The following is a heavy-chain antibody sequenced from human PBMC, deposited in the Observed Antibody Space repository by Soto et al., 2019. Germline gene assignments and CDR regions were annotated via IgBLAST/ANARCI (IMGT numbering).Heavy chain of an antibody. D-gene: IGHD4-17*01. Sequence: SEPLPLTSTVSGGTIRSSSYCWGWIRKPPGKGLEWIGSIYYSGSTYYNPSLKSRATISVDTSKNQFSLKLSSVTAADTAVYYGENHKTTVLTLFDFWGQRTLVPVS. CDR3: ENHKTTVLTLFDF. CDR1: GGTIRSSSYC. J-gene: IGHJ4*02. CDR2: IYYSGST. V-gene: IGHV4-39*01.